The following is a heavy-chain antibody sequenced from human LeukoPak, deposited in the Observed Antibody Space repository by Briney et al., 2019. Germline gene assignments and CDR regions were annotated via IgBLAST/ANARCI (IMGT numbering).Heavy chain of an antibody. J-gene: IGHJ4*02. D-gene: IGHD1-26*01. CDR2: IRNKANSYTT. CDR1: GFTFSDHY. Sequence: GGSLRLSCAASGFTFSDHYMDWVRQAPGKGLEWVGRIRNKANSYTTEYAASVKGRFTISRDDSKNSLYLQMNSLKCEDTAVYYCTREWDSGSYYLGYFDYWGQGTLVTVSS. CDR3: TREWDSGSYYLGYFDY. V-gene: IGHV3-72*01.